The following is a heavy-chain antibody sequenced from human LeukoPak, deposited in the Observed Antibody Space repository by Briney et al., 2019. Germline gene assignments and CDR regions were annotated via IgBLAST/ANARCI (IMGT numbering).Heavy chain of an antibody. CDR1: GFTFSSYW. Sequence: GGSLRLSCAASGFTFSSYWMHWVRQVPGQGLVWVSHIDGDGRIAHYGDSVKGRFTISRDNAKNTVYLQMDSLRAEDAAVYYCARDSPRTGPWGQGILVIVSS. J-gene: IGHJ5*02. CDR3: ARDSPRTGP. CDR2: IDGDGRIA. D-gene: IGHD1-1*01. V-gene: IGHV3-74*01.